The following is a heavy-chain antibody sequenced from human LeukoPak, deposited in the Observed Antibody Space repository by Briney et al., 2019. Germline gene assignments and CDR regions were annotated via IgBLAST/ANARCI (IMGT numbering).Heavy chain of an antibody. Sequence: PSETLSLTCTVSGGSISSGSYYWSWIRQPAGKGLEWIGRIYFSGSTTYNPSLKSRVTISVDTSKNQFSLKLRSVTAADTAVYYCARRPGYSSSWYSFWGQGTLVTVSS. J-gene: IGHJ4*02. CDR3: ARRPGYSSSWYSF. V-gene: IGHV4-61*02. CDR2: IYFSGST. D-gene: IGHD6-13*01. CDR1: GGSISSGSYY.